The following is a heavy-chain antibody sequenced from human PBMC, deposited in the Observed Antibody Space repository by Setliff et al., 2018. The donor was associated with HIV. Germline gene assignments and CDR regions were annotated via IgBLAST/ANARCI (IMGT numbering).Heavy chain of an antibody. CDR3: ARRTYGSGRFDP. Sequence: PSETLSLTCTVSGGSISSGSHYWSWIRQPAGKGLDCIGLIYTSGRTNYNPSLKSRVTISVDTSKNQFSLQLSPVTAADTAVYYCARRTYGSGRFDPWGQGTLVTVSS. CDR1: GGSISSGSHY. V-gene: IGHV4-61*02. CDR2: IYTSGRT. D-gene: IGHD6-19*01. J-gene: IGHJ5*02.